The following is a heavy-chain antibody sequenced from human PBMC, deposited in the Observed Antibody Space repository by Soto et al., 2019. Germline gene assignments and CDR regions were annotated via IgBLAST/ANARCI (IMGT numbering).Heavy chain of an antibody. V-gene: IGHV3-23*01. CDR3: AKDPEGGYDSRYNWFDP. D-gene: IGHD3-22*01. Sequence: GGSLRLSCAASGFTFSSYAMSWVRQAPGKGLEWVSAISGSGGSTYYADSVKGRFTISRDNSKNTLYLQMNSLRAEDTAVYYCAKDPEGGYDSRYNWFDPWGQGTLVTVSS. CDR1: GFTFSSYA. J-gene: IGHJ5*02. CDR2: ISGSGGST.